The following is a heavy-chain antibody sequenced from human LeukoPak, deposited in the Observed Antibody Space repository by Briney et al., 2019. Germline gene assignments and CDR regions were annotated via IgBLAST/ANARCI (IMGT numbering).Heavy chain of an antibody. Sequence: GGSLRLSCAASGFTFSSYAMSWVRQAPGKGLKWFSAISGSGGSTYYADSVKGRFTISRDNSKNTLYLQMNSLRAEDTAVYYCAKGGRYSSGWYDYWGQGTLVTVSS. D-gene: IGHD6-19*01. CDR1: GFTFSSYA. CDR2: ISGSGGST. CDR3: AKGGRYSSGWYDY. V-gene: IGHV3-23*01. J-gene: IGHJ4*02.